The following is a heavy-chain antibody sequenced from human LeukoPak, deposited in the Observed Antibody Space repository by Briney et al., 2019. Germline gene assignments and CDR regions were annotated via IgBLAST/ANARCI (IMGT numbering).Heavy chain of an antibody. CDR3: ARVPWGSSGYYYYY. J-gene: IGHJ4*01. Sequence: GGSLRLSCEGSAFIFSGHWMNWVRQTPGKGLEWVASIKEDGSERQYVDSVKGRFSISRDNTKGSLFLQLNSLRAEDTAVYYCARVPWGSSGYYYYYWGHGTLVTVSS. CDR1: AFIFSGHW. D-gene: IGHD3-22*01. V-gene: IGHV3-7*03. CDR2: IKEDGSER.